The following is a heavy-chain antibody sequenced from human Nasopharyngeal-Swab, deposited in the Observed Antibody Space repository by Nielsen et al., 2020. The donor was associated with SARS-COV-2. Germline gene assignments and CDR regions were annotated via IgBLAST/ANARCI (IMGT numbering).Heavy chain of an antibody. CDR3: ARELYSSGWYDV. J-gene: IGHJ5*02. Sequence: PGKGLEWIGYIYYSGSTNYNPSLKSRVTISVDTSKNQFSLKLSSVTAADTAVYYCARELYSSGWYDVWGQGTLGTVSS. V-gene: IGHV4-59*13. CDR2: IYYSGST. D-gene: IGHD6-19*01.